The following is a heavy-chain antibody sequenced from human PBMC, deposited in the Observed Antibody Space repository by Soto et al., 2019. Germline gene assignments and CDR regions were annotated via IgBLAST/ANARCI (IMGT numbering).Heavy chain of an antibody. Sequence: ASVKVSCKASGGTFSSYAISWVRQAPGQGLEWMGGIIPIFGTANYAQKFQGRVTITADESTSTAYMELSSLRSEDTAVYYCARDKLAYGGNDAFDICGQGTMVTVSS. J-gene: IGHJ3*02. CDR3: ARDKLAYGGNDAFDI. V-gene: IGHV1-69*13. D-gene: IGHD4-17*01. CDR2: IIPIFGTA. CDR1: GGTFSSYA.